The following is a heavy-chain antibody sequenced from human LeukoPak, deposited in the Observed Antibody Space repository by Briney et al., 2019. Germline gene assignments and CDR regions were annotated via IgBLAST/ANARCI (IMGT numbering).Heavy chain of an antibody. CDR1: GGTFSSYA. CDR3: ARGEFDRDIHMDV. V-gene: IGHV1-46*01. J-gene: IGHJ6*03. Sequence: GASVKVSCKASGGTFSSYAISWVRQAPGQGLEWMGIINPSGGSTSYAQKFQGRVTMTRDTSTSTVYMELSSLRSEDTAVYYCARGEFDRDIHMDVWGKGTTVTISS. CDR2: INPSGGST. D-gene: IGHD3-16*01.